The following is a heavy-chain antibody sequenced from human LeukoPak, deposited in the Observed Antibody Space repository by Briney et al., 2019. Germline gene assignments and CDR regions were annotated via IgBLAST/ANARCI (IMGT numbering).Heavy chain of an antibody. CDR3: ARDLDVLMVYAIRRYYGYYGMDV. Sequence: ASVKVSCKASGYTFTGYYMHWVRQAPGQGLGWMGWINPNSGGTNYAQKFQGRVTMTRDTSISTAYMELSRLRSDDTAVYYCARDLDVLMVYAIRRYYGYYGMDVWGQGTAVTVSS. CDR2: INPNSGGT. J-gene: IGHJ6*02. D-gene: IGHD2-8*01. CDR1: GYTFTGYY. V-gene: IGHV1-2*02.